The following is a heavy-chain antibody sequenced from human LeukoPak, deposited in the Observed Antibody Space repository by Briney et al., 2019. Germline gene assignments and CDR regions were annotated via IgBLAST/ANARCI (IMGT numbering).Heavy chain of an antibody. CDR1: GFTFSDYA. V-gene: IGHV3-23*01. Sequence: GSLRPSCAASGFTFSDYAMSWVRQAPGKGPEWVSTISGSDGSTYYADSVKGRFTISRDNSKSTLSLQMNSLRAEDTAVYYCARDVPYCSSTSCSSFDPWGQGTLVTVSS. D-gene: IGHD2-2*01. CDR3: ARDVPYCSSTSCSSFDP. CDR2: ISGSDGST. J-gene: IGHJ5*02.